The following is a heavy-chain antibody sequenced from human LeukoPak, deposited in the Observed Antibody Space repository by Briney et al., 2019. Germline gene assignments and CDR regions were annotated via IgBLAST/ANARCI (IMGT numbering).Heavy chain of an antibody. V-gene: IGHV3-33*06. CDR3: AKDLFEYSSSPVACDI. J-gene: IGHJ3*02. D-gene: IGHD6-6*01. Sequence: GRSLRLSCAASGFTFSSYGMHWVRQAPGKGLEWVAVIWYDGSNKYYADSVKGRFTISRDNSKSTLYLQMNSLRAEDTAVYYCAKDLFEYSSSPVACDIWGQGPMVTVSS. CDR2: IWYDGSNK. CDR1: GFTFSSYG.